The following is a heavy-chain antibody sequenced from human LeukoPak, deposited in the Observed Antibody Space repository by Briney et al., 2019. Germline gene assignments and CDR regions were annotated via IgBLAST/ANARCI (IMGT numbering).Heavy chain of an antibody. Sequence: PGGSLRLSCVAFGFTFGKYWMSWVRQAPGKGLEWVANIKLDGSEKNYVDSVKGRFTISRDNTKNSLYLQMNSLRVEDTAVFNCARDQYDTWSRRGNFDSWGQGTLVIVSS. D-gene: IGHD3-3*01. V-gene: IGHV3-7*03. CDR3: ARDQYDTWSRRGNFDS. J-gene: IGHJ4*02. CDR1: GFTFGKYW. CDR2: IKLDGSEK.